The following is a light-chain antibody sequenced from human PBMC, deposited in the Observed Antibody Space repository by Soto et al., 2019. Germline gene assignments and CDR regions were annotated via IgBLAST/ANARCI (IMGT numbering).Light chain of an antibody. Sequence: ENGLSQSPGTLHLSPGERATLSCRASQSVSTNYLAWYQQKPGQAPRLLIYGASNRATGIPARFSGSGSGTEFTLTISSLQSEDFAVYYCQQYGSSPITFGQGTRLEIK. J-gene: IGKJ5*01. CDR2: GAS. V-gene: IGKV3-20*01. CDR3: QQYGSSPIT. CDR1: QSVSTNY.